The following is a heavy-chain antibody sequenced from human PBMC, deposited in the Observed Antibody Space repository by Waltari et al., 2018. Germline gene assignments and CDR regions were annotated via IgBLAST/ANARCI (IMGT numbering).Heavy chain of an antibody. CDR3: ARDYYDSSGYYSP. V-gene: IGHV3-11*01. Sequence: QVQLVESGGGLVKPGGSLRLSCAASGFTFSDYYMSWIRQAPGKGWEWVSKRSSRGSTIYYADSVKGRFTISRDNAKNSLYLQMNSLRAEDTAVYYCARDYYDSSGYYSPWGQGTLVTVSS. J-gene: IGHJ5*02. CDR1: GFTFSDYY. D-gene: IGHD3-22*01. CDR2: RSSRGSTI.